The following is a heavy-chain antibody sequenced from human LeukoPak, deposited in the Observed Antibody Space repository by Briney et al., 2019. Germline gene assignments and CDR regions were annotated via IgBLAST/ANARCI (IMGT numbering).Heavy chain of an antibody. V-gene: IGHV1-69*05. CDR1: GGTFSSYA. CDR3: ARSPCGGDCYSDPNDAFDI. CDR2: IIPIFGTA. J-gene: IGHJ3*02. Sequence: SVKVTCKASGGTFSSYAISWVRQAPGQGLEWMGGIIPIFGTANYAQKFQGRVTIATDESTSTAYMELSSLRSEDTAVYYCARSPCGGDCYSDPNDAFDIWGQGTMVTVSS. D-gene: IGHD2-21*02.